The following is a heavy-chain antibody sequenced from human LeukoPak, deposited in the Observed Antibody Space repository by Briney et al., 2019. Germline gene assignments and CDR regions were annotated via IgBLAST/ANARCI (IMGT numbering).Heavy chain of an antibody. CDR2: ISGSGGST. J-gene: IGHJ4*02. CDR3: AKFMTSGSSWCQFDD. D-gene: IGHD6-13*01. V-gene: IGHV3-23*01. CDR1: GFTFSSYG. Sequence: GGSLRLSCAASGFTFSSYGMSWVRQAPGKGLERVSAISGSGGSTYYADSVKGRFTISRDNSKKTLYLQMDSLRAEDTAVYYCAKFMTSGSSWCQFDDWGQGTLVTVSS.